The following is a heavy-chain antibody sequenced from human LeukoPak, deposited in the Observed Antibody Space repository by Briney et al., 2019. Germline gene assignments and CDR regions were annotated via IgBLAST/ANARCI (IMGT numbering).Heavy chain of an antibody. Sequence: SETLSLTCTVSGGSISSSSYYWGWIRQPPGKGLEWIGSIYYSGNTYYNPSLKSRVTISVDTSKNQFSLKLSSVTAADTAVYYCARVIAGMAAPSLDYWGQGTLVTVSS. D-gene: IGHD6-13*01. CDR3: ARVIAGMAAPSLDY. CDR2: IYYSGNT. V-gene: IGHV4-39*07. CDR1: GGSISSSSYY. J-gene: IGHJ4*02.